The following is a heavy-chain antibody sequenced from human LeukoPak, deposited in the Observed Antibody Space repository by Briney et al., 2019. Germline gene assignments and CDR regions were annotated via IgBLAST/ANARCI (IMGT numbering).Heavy chain of an antibody. V-gene: IGHV4-61*02. CDR2: IYTSGST. CDR3: ARGGSHCSGGSCYSLDWFDP. Sequence: PSQTLSLTCTVSGGSISSGSYYWSWIRQPAGKGLEWIGRIYTSGSTNYNPSLKSRVTISVDTSKNQFSLKLSSVTAADTAVYYCARGGSHCSGGSCYSLDWFDPWGQGTLVTVSS. D-gene: IGHD2-15*01. CDR1: GGSISSGSYY. J-gene: IGHJ5*02.